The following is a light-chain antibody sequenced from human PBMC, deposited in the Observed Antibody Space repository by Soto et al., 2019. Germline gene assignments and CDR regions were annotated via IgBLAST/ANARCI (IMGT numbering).Light chain of an antibody. CDR3: QQANSFPLT. J-gene: IGKJ4*01. CDR1: QGISSW. V-gene: IGKV1D-12*01. CDR2: AAS. Sequence: DIQMTQSPSSVSASVGDRVTFTCRASQGISSWLVWYQQQPGKAPELLIYAASSLQSGVPSRFSGSGSGTDFTLTISSLQPEDFATYYCQQANSFPLTFGGGTKVEIK.